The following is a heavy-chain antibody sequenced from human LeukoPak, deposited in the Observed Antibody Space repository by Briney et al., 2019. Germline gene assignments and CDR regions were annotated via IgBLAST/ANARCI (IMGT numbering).Heavy chain of an antibody. V-gene: IGHV4-59*01. J-gene: IGHJ4*02. CDR1: GDSMSNYY. CDR2: IYYSGST. CDR3: ARGRPIASRPFDY. D-gene: IGHD6-6*01. Sequence: SETLSLTCTVSGDSMSNYYWNWIRQPPGKGLEWIGYIYYSGSTNYNPSLKSRVTISIDTSQNQSSLKLNSVTAADTAVYFCARGRPIASRPFDYWGQGTLVTVSS.